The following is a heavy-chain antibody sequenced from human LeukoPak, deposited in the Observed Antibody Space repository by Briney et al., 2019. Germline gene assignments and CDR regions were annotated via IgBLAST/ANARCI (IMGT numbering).Heavy chain of an antibody. J-gene: IGHJ4*02. CDR2: IYYSGST. D-gene: IGHD3-9*01. V-gene: IGHV4-39*01. CDR1: GGSISSSSYY. CDR3: AKVLRYFDWQFDY. Sequence: SETLSLTCTVSGGSISSSSYYWAWIRQPPGMGLEWIGTIYYSGSTYYNPSLKSRVTISVDTSKNQFSLKLSSVTAADTAVYYCAKVLRYFDWQFDYWGQGTLVTVSS.